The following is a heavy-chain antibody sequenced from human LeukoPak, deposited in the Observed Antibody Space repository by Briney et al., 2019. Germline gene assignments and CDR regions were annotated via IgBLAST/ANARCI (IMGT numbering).Heavy chain of an antibody. Sequence: GGSLRLSCAASGFTFSNYNMNWVRQAPGKGLEWVSSISTSSNYIYYADSVKGRFTISRDNSKNTLYLQMNSLRAEDTAVYYCAKDERGLFDYWGQGTLVTVSS. D-gene: IGHD3-16*01. CDR2: ISTSSNYI. V-gene: IGHV3-21*04. CDR3: AKDERGLFDY. J-gene: IGHJ4*02. CDR1: GFTFSNYN.